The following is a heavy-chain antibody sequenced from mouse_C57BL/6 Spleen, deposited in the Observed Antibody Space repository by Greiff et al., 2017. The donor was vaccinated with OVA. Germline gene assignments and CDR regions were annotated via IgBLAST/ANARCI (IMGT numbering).Heavy chain of an antibody. Sequence: VQLQQSGPELVKPGASVKISCKASGYSFTGYYMNWVKQSPEKSLEWIGEISPSTGGTTYNQKFKAKATLTVDNSSSTDYMQLKSLTSEDSAVYYCARNYRRAMDYWGQGTSVTVSS. CDR3: ARNYRRAMDY. V-gene: IGHV1-42*01. CDR1: GYSFTGYY. CDR2: ISPSTGGT. D-gene: IGHD2-14*01. J-gene: IGHJ4*01.